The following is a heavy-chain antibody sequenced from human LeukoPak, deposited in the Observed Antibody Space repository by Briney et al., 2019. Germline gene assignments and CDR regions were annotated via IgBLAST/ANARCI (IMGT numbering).Heavy chain of an antibody. V-gene: IGHV3-74*01. CDR2: INGDGSTT. D-gene: IGHD6-13*01. Sequence: PGGSLRPSCVASGFTFSTYWMHWVRQVPGKGLVWVSRINGDGSTTAYAESVKGRFTISRDNAKNTLYLQMNSLRVEDTAVYYCARESTAGVPEDHWGQGTLVTVSS. CDR1: GFTFSTYW. CDR3: ARESTAGVPEDH. J-gene: IGHJ4*02.